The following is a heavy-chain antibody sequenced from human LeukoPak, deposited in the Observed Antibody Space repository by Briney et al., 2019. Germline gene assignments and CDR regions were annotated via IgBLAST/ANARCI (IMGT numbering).Heavy chain of an antibody. CDR1: GFTFSSYG. CDR2: IWYDGSNK. V-gene: IGHV3-33*01. Sequence: PGGSLRLSCAASGFTFSSYGMHWVRQGPGKGLEWVAVIWYDGSNKHYADSGKGRLTISRDNSKNTLYLQMNSLRAEDTAVYYCARYCSGGSCYSGMDVWGQGTTVIVSS. J-gene: IGHJ6*02. D-gene: IGHD2-15*01. CDR3: ARYCSGGSCYSGMDV.